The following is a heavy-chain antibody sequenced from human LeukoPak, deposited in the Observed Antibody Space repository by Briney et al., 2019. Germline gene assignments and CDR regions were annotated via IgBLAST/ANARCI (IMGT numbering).Heavy chain of an antibody. V-gene: IGHV3-72*01. D-gene: IGHD3-10*01. CDR3: ARMLRDSGNYGYYYYGMDV. Sequence: PGGSLRLSCAASGFSFSDQYIDWVRQAPGKGLEWVGRISNKANSYTTEYATSVKGRFTISRENAKNSLYLQMNSLRAEDTALYYCARMLRDSGNYGYYYYGMDVWGQGTTVTVSS. CDR1: GFSFSDQY. CDR2: ISNKANSYTT. J-gene: IGHJ6*02.